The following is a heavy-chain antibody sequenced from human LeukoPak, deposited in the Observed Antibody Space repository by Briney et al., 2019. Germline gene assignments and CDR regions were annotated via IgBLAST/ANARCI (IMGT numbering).Heavy chain of an antibody. V-gene: IGHV5-51*01. D-gene: IGHD5-24*01. CDR3: ATRDGYNLLS. Sequence: GESLKISCKGSAYTSSSYWIGWVRRLPGKGLEWIGIIYPIESKTKYSQSFEGQVTISADKSINTAYLQWSSLKASDTAMYYCATRDGYNLLSWGQGTLVTVSS. CDR2: IYPIESKT. CDR1: AYTSSSYW. J-gene: IGHJ1*01.